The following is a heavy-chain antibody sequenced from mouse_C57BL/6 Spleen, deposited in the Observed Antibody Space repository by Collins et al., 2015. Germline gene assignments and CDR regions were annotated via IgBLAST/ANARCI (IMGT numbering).Heavy chain of an antibody. CDR2: INTYSGVP. CDR1: GYTFTTYG. V-gene: IGHV9-3*01. Sequence: QIQLVQSGPELKKPGETVKISCKASGYTFTTYGMSWVKQAPGKGLKWMGWINTYSGVPTYADDFKGRFAFSLQTSASTAYLQINNLKNEDTATYFCARSRHYYGSSPWFAYWGQGTLVTVSA. D-gene: IGHD1-1*01. J-gene: IGHJ3*01. CDR3: ARSRHYYGSSPWFAY.